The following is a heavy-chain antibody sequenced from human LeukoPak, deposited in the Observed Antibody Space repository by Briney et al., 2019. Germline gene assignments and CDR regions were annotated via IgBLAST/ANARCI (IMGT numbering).Heavy chain of an antibody. CDR3: ATTSCGVCRSYYWFDP. Sequence: SETLSLTCTVSGGSISSYYWSWIRQPPGKGLEWIGYIYYSGSTNYNPSLKSRVTISVDTSKNQFSLKLSSVTAADTAVYYCATTSCGVCRSYYWFDPWGQGTLVTVSS. V-gene: IGHV4-59*01. D-gene: IGHD1-26*01. CDR2: IYYSGST. J-gene: IGHJ5*02. CDR1: GGSISSYY.